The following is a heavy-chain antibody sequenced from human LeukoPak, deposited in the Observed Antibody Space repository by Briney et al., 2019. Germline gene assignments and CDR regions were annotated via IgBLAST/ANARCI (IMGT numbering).Heavy chain of an antibody. D-gene: IGHD2-15*01. CDR3: TTVAGYCSGGSCTYYFDY. V-gene: IGHV3-15*01. J-gene: IGHJ4*02. CDR1: GFTFSSYG. Sequence: PGGSLRLSCAASGFTFSSYGMSWVRQAPGKGLEWVGRIKSKTDGGTTDYAAPVKGRFTISSDDSKNTLYLQMNSLKTEDTAVYYCTTVAGYCSGGSCTYYFDYWGQGTLVTVSS. CDR2: IKSKTDGGTT.